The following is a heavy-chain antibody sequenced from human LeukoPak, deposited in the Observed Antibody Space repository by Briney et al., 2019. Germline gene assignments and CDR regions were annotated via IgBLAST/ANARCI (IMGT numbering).Heavy chain of an antibody. Sequence: ASVKVSCKASGYTFTDYYMHWVRQAPGQGLEWMGWINPNSGGTNYAQKFRGRVTMTRDTSISTAYMEMSRLRSDDTAVYYCARASYYYDSSGYPGYYFDYWGQGTLVTVSS. J-gene: IGHJ4*02. V-gene: IGHV1-2*02. CDR1: GYTFTDYY. D-gene: IGHD3-22*01. CDR2: INPNSGGT. CDR3: ARASYYYDSSGYPGYYFDY.